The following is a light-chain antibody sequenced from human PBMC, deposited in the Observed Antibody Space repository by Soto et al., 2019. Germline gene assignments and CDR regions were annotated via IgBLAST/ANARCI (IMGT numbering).Light chain of an antibody. CDR1: SSNIGTNY. V-gene: IGLV1-47*01. CDR3: TAWDDSLSGPLYV. CDR2: RSN. J-gene: IGLJ1*01. Sequence: QSVLTQSPSVSGTPGQRVTITCSGSSSNIGTNYVYWYQQLPGTAPKLLIYRSNQRPSGVPDRFSGSKSGTSASLAISGLRSEDEADYYCTAWDDSLSGPLYVFGTGTKVTVL.